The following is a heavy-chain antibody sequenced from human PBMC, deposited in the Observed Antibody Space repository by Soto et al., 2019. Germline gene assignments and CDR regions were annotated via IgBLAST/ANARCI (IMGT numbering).Heavy chain of an antibody. CDR2: ISGSSSII. CDR1: GFTFSTYS. V-gene: IGHV3-48*02. Sequence: GGSLRLSCEASGFTFSTYSMNWVRQAPGKGLEWVSYISGSSSIIYYADSVKGRFIISRDNAKNSLYLQMNSLRDEDTAVYYCARSPITTIVVAYFDYWGQGSRVTVSS. J-gene: IGHJ4*02. D-gene: IGHD3-22*01. CDR3: ARSPITTIVVAYFDY.